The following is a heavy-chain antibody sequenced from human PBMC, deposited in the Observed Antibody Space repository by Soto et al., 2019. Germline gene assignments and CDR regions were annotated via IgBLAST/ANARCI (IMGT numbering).Heavy chain of an antibody. CDR2: IYPGDSET. CDR3: ARVRGCSDGTCYPFDY. Sequence: EVQLVPSGAEVTKPGESLRISCKGSGYTFSSYWIAWVRQMPGKGLEWVGIIYPGDSETRITPSFQGQVSISADKSINTAYLQWSSLWASDTAMYYGARVRGCSDGTCYPFDYWGQGTLVTVSS. V-gene: IGHV5-51*03. D-gene: IGHD2-15*01. CDR1: GYTFSSYW. J-gene: IGHJ4*02.